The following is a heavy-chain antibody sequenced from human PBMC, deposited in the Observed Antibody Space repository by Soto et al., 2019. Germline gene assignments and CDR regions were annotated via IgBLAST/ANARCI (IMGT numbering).Heavy chain of an antibody. D-gene: IGHD5-12*01. CDR2: ISANNGNT. V-gene: IGHV1-18*01. Sequence: QVQLVQSGAEVKKPGASVKVSCKASGYTFTSYGINWVRQAPGQGLEWMGWISANNGNTHYAQKLQGRVTLTTDTSTSTGYMELRSLGSDDTAVYYCARVQSGYDFAYWAQGTLVTVSS. CDR3: ARVQSGYDFAY. J-gene: IGHJ4*02. CDR1: GYTFTSYG.